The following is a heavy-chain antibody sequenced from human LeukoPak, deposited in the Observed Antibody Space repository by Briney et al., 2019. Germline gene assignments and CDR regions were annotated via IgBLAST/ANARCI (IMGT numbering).Heavy chain of an antibody. Sequence: PSETLSLTCTVSGGSISSGGYYWSWIRQHPGKGLEWIGEINHSGSTNYNPSLKSRVTISVDTSKNQFSLKLSSVTTADTAVYYCARENSTCGGDCYGLDYWGQGTLVTASS. J-gene: IGHJ4*02. CDR2: INHSGST. CDR3: ARENSTCGGDCYGLDY. V-gene: IGHV4-39*07. D-gene: IGHD2-21*02. CDR1: GGSISSGGYY.